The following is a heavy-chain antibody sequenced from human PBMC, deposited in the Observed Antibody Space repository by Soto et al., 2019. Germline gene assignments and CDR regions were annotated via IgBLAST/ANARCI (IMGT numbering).Heavy chain of an antibody. Sequence: PGGSLRLSCAASGFTFSSYAMSWVRQAPGKGLEWVSAISGSGGSTYYADSVKGRFTISRDNSKNTLYLQMNSLRAEDTAVYYCAKDVGTAAGKEVGLGRYYYYYGMDGWGQGTTVTVSS. D-gene: IGHD6-13*01. V-gene: IGHV3-23*01. CDR3: AKDVGTAAGKEVGLGRYYYYYGMDG. J-gene: IGHJ6*02. CDR1: GFTFSSYA. CDR2: ISGSGGST.